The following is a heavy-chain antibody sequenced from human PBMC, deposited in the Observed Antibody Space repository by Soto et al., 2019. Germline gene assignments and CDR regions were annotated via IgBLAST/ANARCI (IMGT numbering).Heavy chain of an antibody. CDR1: GYMFNNYY. V-gene: IGHV5-51*01. CDR3: AIGYDFWSGPQGGNWFDP. Sequence: PGESLKISCKGSGYMFNNYYIAWVRQMPGKGLEWMGIIYPGDSDTRYSPSFQGQVTISADKSISTAYLQWSSLKASDTAMYYCAIGYDFWSGPQGGNWFDPWGQGTLVTVSS. J-gene: IGHJ5*02. CDR2: IYPGDSDT. D-gene: IGHD3-3*01.